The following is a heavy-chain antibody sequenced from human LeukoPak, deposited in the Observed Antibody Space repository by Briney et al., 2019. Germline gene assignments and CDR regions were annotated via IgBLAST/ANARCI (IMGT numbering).Heavy chain of an antibody. CDR2: NSAYNGNT. J-gene: IGHJ3*02. CDR3: AREFPYDSSGYYYVDAFDI. Sequence: ASVKVSCKASGYTFTSYGIRWVRQAPGQGLEWMGWNSAYNGNTNYAQKLQGRVTMTTDTSTSTAYMELRGLRSDDTAVYYCAREFPYDSSGYYYVDAFDIWGQGTMVTVSS. D-gene: IGHD3-22*01. V-gene: IGHV1-18*01. CDR1: GYTFTSYG.